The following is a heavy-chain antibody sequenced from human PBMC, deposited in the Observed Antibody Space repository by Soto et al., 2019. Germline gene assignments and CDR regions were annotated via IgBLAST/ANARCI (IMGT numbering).Heavy chain of an antibody. CDR2: IYYSGST. J-gene: IGHJ5*02. Sequence: SETLSLTCTVSGGSISSGDYYWSWIRQPPGKGQEWIGYIYYSGSTYYNPSLKSRVTISVDTSKNQFSLKLSSVTAADTAVYYWARDSKGYSYGPKGNWFDPWGQGTLVTVSS. CDR3: ARDSKGYSYGPKGNWFDP. V-gene: IGHV4-30-4*01. CDR1: GGSISSGDYY. D-gene: IGHD5-18*01.